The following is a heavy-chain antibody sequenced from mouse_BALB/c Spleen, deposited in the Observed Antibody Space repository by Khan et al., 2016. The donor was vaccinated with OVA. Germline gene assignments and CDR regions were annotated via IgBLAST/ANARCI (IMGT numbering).Heavy chain of an antibody. CDR3: TRIYRSDFDY. V-gene: IGHV1-20*02. Sequence: VQLKQSGPELVRPGASVKISCKAPGYSFTGYFMNWVKQSHGKSLQWIGRINPHIGETFYNQRFTDKATLTVDESSSTANMELRGLASEDSAVYYCTRIYRSDFDYWGQGTTLTVSS. J-gene: IGHJ2*01. CDR2: INPHIGET. D-gene: IGHD1-1*01. CDR1: GYSFTGYF.